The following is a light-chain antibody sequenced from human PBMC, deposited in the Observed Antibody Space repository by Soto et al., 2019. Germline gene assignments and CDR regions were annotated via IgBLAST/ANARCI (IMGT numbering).Light chain of an antibody. CDR1: SSDVGGYNY. Sequence: QSVLTQPPSASGSPGQSVTISCTGTSSDVGGYNYVSWYQQHPGKAPKLIIYEVTKRPSGVRDRFSGSKSGNTAPLTVSGLLAEDEADYYCSSHAGIINVVFGGGTKLTVL. CDR3: SSHAGIINVV. V-gene: IGLV2-8*01. J-gene: IGLJ3*02. CDR2: EVT.